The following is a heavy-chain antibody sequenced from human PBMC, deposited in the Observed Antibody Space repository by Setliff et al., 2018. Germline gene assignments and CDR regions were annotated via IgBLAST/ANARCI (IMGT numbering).Heavy chain of an antibody. CDR2: INPGDSNA. CDR3: ARNRPGNYLDY. J-gene: IGHJ4*02. V-gene: IGHV5-51*01. CDR1: GYNFPTFW. Sequence: GESLKISCKGSGYNFPTFWIGWVRQMPGNGLECMGIINPGDSNARYSPSFQGQVTISADKSISTAYLQWSSLKASDTAIYYCARNRPGNYLDYWGQGTLVTVSS.